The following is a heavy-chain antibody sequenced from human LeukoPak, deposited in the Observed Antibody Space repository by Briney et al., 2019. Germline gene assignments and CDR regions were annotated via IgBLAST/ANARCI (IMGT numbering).Heavy chain of an antibody. V-gene: IGHV5-51*01. CDR2: IYPGDSDT. CDR3: ARHGEKQLENWSDP. CDR1: GYRFTTYW. J-gene: IGHJ5*02. D-gene: IGHD6-13*01. Sequence: GESLKISCKGSGYRFTTYWIGWVRQMPGKGLEWMGIIYPGDSDTRYSPSFEGQVTISADKSISTAYLQWSSLKASDSAMYYCARHGEKQLENWSDPWGQGTLVTVSS.